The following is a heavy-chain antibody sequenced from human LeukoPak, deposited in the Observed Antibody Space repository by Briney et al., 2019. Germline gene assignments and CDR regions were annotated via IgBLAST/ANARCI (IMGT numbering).Heavy chain of an antibody. CDR2: MNPNSGHT. J-gene: IGHJ5*02. D-gene: IGHD2-2*02. Sequence: ASVKVSCKASGYTFTNYYMHWVRQATGQGLEGMGWMNPNSGHTGYAQKFQGRVTMTRNTSISTAYMELSSLRSEDTAVYYCARESPHTDNWFDPWGQGTLVTVSS. CDR1: GYTFTNYY. CDR3: ARESPHTDNWFDP. V-gene: IGHV1-8*02.